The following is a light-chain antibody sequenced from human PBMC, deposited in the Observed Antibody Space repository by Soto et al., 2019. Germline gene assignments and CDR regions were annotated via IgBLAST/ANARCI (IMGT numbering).Light chain of an antibody. J-gene: IGKJ2*01. CDR3: QQYGSSSLMYT. CDR1: QSVSSSY. Sequence: EIVLTQSPGTLSLSPEERATLSCRVSQSVSSSYLAWYQQKCGQAPRLLIYGASSRATDIPDRFSGSGSWTDFTLTIIRLEPEDFAVYYCQQYGSSSLMYTFGQGTKLEIK. V-gene: IGKV3-20*01. CDR2: GAS.